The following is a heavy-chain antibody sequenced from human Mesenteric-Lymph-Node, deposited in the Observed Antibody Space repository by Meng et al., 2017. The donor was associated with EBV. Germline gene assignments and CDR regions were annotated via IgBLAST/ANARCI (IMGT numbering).Heavy chain of an antibody. V-gene: IGHV1-69*01. CDR1: GGTFSSYA. J-gene: IGHJ5*02. CDR2: IIPIFGTA. D-gene: IGHD4-17*01. Sequence: QGQVVESGAEVKKPGSSVQVSCKASGGTFSSYAISWVRQAPGQGLEWMGGIIPIFGTANYAQKFQGRVTITADESTSTAYMELSSLRSEDTAVYYCARREATVTNWFDPWGQGTLVTVSS. CDR3: ARREATVTNWFDP.